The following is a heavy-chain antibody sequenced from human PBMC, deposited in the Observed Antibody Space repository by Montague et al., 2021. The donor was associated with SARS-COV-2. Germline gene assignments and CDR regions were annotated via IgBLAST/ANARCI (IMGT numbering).Heavy chain of an antibody. Sequence: SETLSLTCTVSGASVRTYYWSWIRQSAGTKLEWMGRLYTSGSTYXNPSFKSRVTMSLDTSKNLFSLNLSSMTAPDTAVYYCARDGADYSFAYYHGMDVWGQGIAVTVS. CDR2: LYTSGST. CDR1: GASVRTYY. D-gene: IGHD5-12*01. J-gene: IGHJ6*02. CDR3: ARDGADYSFAYYHGMDV. V-gene: IGHV4-4*07.